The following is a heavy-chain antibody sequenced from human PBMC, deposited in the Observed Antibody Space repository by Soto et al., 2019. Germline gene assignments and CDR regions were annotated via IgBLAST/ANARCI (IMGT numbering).Heavy chain of an antibody. CDR2: IDPDGSTT. V-gene: IGHV3-74*01. Sequence: GGSLRLSCGASKFTFSSYWMHWVRQAPGKGLVWVSRIDPDGSTTYYADSVKGRFTISRDNAKNTLYLQLNSLRAEDTAVYYCTSSGSYDIAWFEPWGQGTLVTVSS. CDR1: KFTFSSYW. J-gene: IGHJ5*02. CDR3: TSSGSYDIAWFEP. D-gene: IGHD3-10*01.